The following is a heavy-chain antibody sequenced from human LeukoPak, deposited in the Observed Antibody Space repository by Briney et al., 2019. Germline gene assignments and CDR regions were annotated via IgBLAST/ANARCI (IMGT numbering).Heavy chain of an antibody. CDR3: AKGKLGYCSSTSCLNYFDY. J-gene: IGHJ4*02. CDR2: ISGSGGST. D-gene: IGHD2-2*01. CDR1: GFTFSSYA. V-gene: IGHV3-23*01. Sequence: GGSLRLSCAASGFTFSSYAMSWVRQAPGKGLEWVSAISGSGGSTYYADSVKGRFTISRDNSKNTPYLQMNSLRAEDTAVYYCAKGKLGYCSSTSCLNYFDYWGQGTLVTVSS.